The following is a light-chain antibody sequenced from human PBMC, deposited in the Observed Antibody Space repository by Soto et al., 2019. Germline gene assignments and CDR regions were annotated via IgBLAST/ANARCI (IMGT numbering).Light chain of an antibody. J-gene: IGKJ4*01. CDR3: QQFSSYPLT. CDR2: DAS. V-gene: IGKV3-20*01. CDR1: QTVRNNY. Sequence: IVWRLSPGTRSLSAVERANLSCRSSQTVRNNYLAWYQQKPGQAPRLLIYDASSRATGTPDRFSGGGSGTDFTLTISRLQPEDFAVYYCQQFSSYPLTFGGGTKVDIK.